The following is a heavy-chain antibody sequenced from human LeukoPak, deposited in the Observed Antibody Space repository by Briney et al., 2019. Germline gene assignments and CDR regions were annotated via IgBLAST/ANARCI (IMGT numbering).Heavy chain of an antibody. D-gene: IGHD3-22*01. V-gene: IGHV3-30*02. CDR2: IRYDGSNK. CDR1: GFTFSSYG. CDR3: AKDLDYYDSSGYVGDY. Sequence: GGSLRLSCAASGFTFSSYGMHWVRQAPGKGLEWVAFIRYDGSNKYYADSVKGRFTISRDNSENTLYLQMNSLRAEDTAVYYCAKDLDYYDSSGYVGDYWGQGTLVTVSS. J-gene: IGHJ4*02.